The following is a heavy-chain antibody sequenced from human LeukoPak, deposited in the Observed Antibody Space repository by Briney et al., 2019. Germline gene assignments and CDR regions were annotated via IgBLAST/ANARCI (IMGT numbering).Heavy chain of an antibody. Sequence: GGSLRLSCAASGFTFSSAWMTWVRQAPGKGLEWVSSISSSSSYIYYADSVKGRFTISRDNAKNSLYLQMNSLRAEDTAVYYCARYPTPSSWYEGNGAEYFQHWGQGTLVTVSS. CDR3: ARYPTPSSWYEGNGAEYFQH. CDR1: GFTFSSAW. V-gene: IGHV3-21*01. CDR2: ISSSSSYI. J-gene: IGHJ1*01. D-gene: IGHD6-13*01.